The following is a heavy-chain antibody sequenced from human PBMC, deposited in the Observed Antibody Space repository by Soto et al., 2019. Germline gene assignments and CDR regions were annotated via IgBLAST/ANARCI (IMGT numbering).Heavy chain of an antibody. J-gene: IGHJ6*02. CDR1: GGSISSGGYY. CDR2: IYYSGST. CDR3: ARAAEYYYYGMDV. V-gene: IGHV4-31*03. Sequence: ASETLSLTCTVSGGSISSGGYYWSWIHQHPGKGLEWIGYIYYSGSTYYNPSLKSRVTISVDTSKNQFSLKLSSVTAADTAVYYCARAAEYYYYGMDVWGQGTTVTVSS. D-gene: IGHD6-25*01.